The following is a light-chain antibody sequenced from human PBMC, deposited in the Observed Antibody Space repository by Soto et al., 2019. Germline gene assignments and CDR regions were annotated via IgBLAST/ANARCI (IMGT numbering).Light chain of an antibody. CDR3: QSYDSSLSAYV. CDR2: GNS. CDR1: SSNIGAGYD. Sequence: SVLAQPPSVSGAPGQKVTISCTGSSSNIGAGYDLHWYQQLPGTAPKLLLHGNSNRPSGVPDRFSGSKSGTSASLAITGLQAEDEAEYYCQSYDSSLSAYVFGTGTKVTV. V-gene: IGLV1-40*01. J-gene: IGLJ1*01.